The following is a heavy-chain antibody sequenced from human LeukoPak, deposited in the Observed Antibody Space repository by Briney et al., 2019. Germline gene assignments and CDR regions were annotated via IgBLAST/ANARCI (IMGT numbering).Heavy chain of an antibody. V-gene: IGHV4-4*02. CDR2: IYHSGST. Sequence: SGTLSLTCAVSGGSISSSNWWSWVRQPPGKGLEWIGEIYHSGSTNYNPSLKSRVTMSVGTSKNQFSLKLSSVTAADTAVYYCARGSGSYSHYYYYYYMDVWGKGTTVTVSS. D-gene: IGHD1-26*01. CDR1: GGSISSSNW. CDR3: ARGSGSYSHYYYYYYMDV. J-gene: IGHJ6*03.